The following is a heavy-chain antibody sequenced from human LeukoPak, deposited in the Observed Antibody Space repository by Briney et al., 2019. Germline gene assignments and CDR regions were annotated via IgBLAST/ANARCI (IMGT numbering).Heavy chain of an antibody. J-gene: IGHJ2*01. CDR3: ARSLSIAVAGTPSGWYFDL. D-gene: IGHD6-19*01. Sequence: SVKVSCKASGGTFSSYAISWVRQAPGQGLEWMGGIIPIFGTANYAQKFQGRVTITTDESTGTAYMELSSLRSEDTAVYYCARSLSIAVAGTPSGWYFDLWGRGTLVTVSS. CDR1: GGTFSSYA. CDR2: IIPIFGTA. V-gene: IGHV1-69*05.